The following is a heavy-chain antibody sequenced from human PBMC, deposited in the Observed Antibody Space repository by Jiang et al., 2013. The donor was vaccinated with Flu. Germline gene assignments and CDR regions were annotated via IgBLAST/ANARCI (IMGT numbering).Heavy chain of an antibody. CDR3: ARRASLGGPDLYWYFDL. J-gene: IGHJ2*01. Sequence: GPGLVKPSETLSLTCTVSGGSISSSSYYWGWIRQPPGKGLEWIGSIYYSGSTYYNPSLKSRVTISVDTSKNQFSLKLSSVTAADTAVYYCARRASLGGPDLYWYFDLWGRGTLVTVSS. CDR1: GGSISSSSYY. V-gene: IGHV4-39*01. CDR2: IYYSGST. D-gene: IGHD2-15*01.